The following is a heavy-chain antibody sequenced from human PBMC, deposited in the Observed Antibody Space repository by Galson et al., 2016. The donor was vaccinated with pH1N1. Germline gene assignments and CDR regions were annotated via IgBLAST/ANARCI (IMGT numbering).Heavy chain of an antibody. Sequence: SETLSLTCAVSDYSISSYYFWGWIRQPPGKGLEWIGSIYHGGRTYYSPSLKSRDTISVDTSKNQFSLKLRSVTAADTAVYYCARQSGSQEFGYYFDYWGQGTLVTVSS. CDR1: DYSISSYYF. D-gene: IGHD1-26*01. CDR2: IYHGGRT. J-gene: IGHJ4*02. CDR3: ARQSGSQEFGYYFDY. V-gene: IGHV4-38-2*01.